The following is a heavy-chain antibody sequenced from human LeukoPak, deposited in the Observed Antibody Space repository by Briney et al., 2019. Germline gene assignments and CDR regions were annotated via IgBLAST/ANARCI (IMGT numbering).Heavy chain of an antibody. D-gene: IGHD2-15*01. J-gene: IGHJ4*02. Sequence: GRSLRLSCAASGFTFSSYGMHWVRQAPGKGLEWVAVISYDGSNKYYADSVKGRFTISRDNSKNALYLQMNSLRAEDTAVYYCAKGSGDSRPYYFDSWGQGTLVTASS. V-gene: IGHV3-30*18. CDR2: ISYDGSNK. CDR3: AKGSGDSRPYYFDS. CDR1: GFTFSSYG.